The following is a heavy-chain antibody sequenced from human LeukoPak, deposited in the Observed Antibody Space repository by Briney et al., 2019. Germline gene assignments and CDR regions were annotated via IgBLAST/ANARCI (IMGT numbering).Heavy chain of an antibody. V-gene: IGHV4-39*01. J-gene: IGHJ4*02. CDR3: ARQERSAYYPRTKFDY. Sequence: SETLSLTCTVSGGSISSSSYYWGWIRQPPGKGLEWIGSIYYSGSTYYSPSLKSRVTISVDTSKNLFSLKVSSVTAADTAVYYRARQERSAYYPRTKFDYWGQGTLVTVSS. CDR2: IYYSGST. D-gene: IGHD3-22*01. CDR1: GGSISSSSYY.